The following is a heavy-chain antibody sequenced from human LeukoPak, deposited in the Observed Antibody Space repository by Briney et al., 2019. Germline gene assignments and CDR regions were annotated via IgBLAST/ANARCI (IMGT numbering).Heavy chain of an antibody. Sequence: SETLSLTCTVSGYSISSGYYWGWIRQPPGKGLEWIGSIYHSGSTYYNPSLKSLVTISVDTSKNQFSLKLSSVTAADPAVYYCARDLQYCSGGSCYALLDYWGQGTLVTVSS. D-gene: IGHD2-15*01. CDR3: ARDLQYCSGGSCYALLDY. J-gene: IGHJ4*02. CDR1: GYSISSGYY. CDR2: IYHSGST. V-gene: IGHV4-38-2*02.